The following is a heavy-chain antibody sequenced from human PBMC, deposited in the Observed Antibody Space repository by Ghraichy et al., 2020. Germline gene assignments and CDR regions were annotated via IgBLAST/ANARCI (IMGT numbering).Heavy chain of an antibody. Sequence: SETLSLTCTVSGDSVSSASYYWTWIRQPPGKGLEWLGYIYHSVNTKYNPSLRSRITISVDTSNNQFSLILSSVTAADTAVDYCVRATVPKFDTWGQGTLVTVSP. CDR2: IYHSVNT. V-gene: IGHV4-61*01. J-gene: IGHJ5*02. CDR1: GDSVSSASYY. CDR3: VRATVPKFDT. D-gene: IGHD4-17*01.